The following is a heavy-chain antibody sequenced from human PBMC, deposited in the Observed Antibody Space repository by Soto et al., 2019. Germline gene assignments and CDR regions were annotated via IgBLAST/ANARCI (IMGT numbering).Heavy chain of an antibody. V-gene: IGHV1-69*12. CDR3: ARDRGPSSGYYPYWFDP. CDR2: IIPIFGTA. J-gene: IGHJ5*02. D-gene: IGHD3-22*01. Sequence: QVQLVQSGAAVKKPGSSVKVSCKASGGTFSSYAISWVRQAPGQGLEWMGEIIPIFGTANYAQKFQGRVTITADESTSTAYMELSRLRSEDTAVYYCARDRGPSSGYYPYWFDPWGQGTLVTVSS. CDR1: GGTFSSYA.